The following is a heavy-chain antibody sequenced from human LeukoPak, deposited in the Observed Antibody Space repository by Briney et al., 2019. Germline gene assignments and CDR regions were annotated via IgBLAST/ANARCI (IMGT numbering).Heavy chain of an antibody. CDR2: IKQNGSEK. V-gene: IGHV3-7*01. Sequence: PGGSLRLSCAASGFTFSSYWMSWVRQAPGKGLEWVANIKQNGSEKYYVDSVKGRFTISRDNAKNSLYLQMSSLRAEDTAVYYCARDVGTSGYDYWGQGTLVTVSS. J-gene: IGHJ4*02. CDR3: ARDVGTSGYDY. D-gene: IGHD3-22*01. CDR1: GFTFSSYW.